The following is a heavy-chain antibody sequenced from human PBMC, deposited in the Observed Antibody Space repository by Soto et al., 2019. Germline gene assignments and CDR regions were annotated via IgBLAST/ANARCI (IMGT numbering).Heavy chain of an antibody. V-gene: IGHV4-59*08. Sequence: SETLSLTCTVSGGPINSYYWTWIRQPPGKGLQWIGYIYDNGFTNYNRSLKSRVTISVDTSKNQFSLKLNSVTAADTAVYYCARAWPNYYYYMDVWGKGTTVTVSS. J-gene: IGHJ6*03. CDR3: ARAWPNYYYYMDV. CDR2: IYDNGFT. CDR1: GGPINSYY.